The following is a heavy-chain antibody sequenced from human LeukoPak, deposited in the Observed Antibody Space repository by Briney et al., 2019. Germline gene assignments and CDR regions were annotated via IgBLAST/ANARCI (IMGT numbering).Heavy chain of an antibody. CDR2: INHSGST. CDR1: GGSFRGYY. V-gene: IGHV4-34*01. J-gene: IGHJ4*02. CDR3: ARGTGWLQQTLDY. D-gene: IGHD5-24*01. Sequence: SETLSLTCAVYGGSFRGYYWSGIRQPPGKGLEWIGEINHSGSTNYNPSLKSRVTISVDTSKNQFSLKLSSVTALDTAVYYCARGTGWLQQTLDYWGQGTLVTVSS.